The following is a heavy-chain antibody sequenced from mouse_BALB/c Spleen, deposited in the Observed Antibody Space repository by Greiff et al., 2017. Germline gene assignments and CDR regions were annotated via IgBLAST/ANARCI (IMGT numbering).Heavy chain of an antibody. CDR2: ISYSGST. D-gene: IGHD2-1*01. CDR3: ARSVYYGNYEDYFDY. J-gene: IGHJ2*01. Sequence: DVKLVESGPSLVKPSQTLSLTCSVTGDSITSGYWNWIRKFPGNKLEYMGYISYSGSTYYNPSLKSRISITRDTSKNQYYLQLNSVTTEDTATYYCARSVYYGNYEDYFDYWGQGTTLTVSS. V-gene: IGHV3-8*02. CDR1: GDSITSGY.